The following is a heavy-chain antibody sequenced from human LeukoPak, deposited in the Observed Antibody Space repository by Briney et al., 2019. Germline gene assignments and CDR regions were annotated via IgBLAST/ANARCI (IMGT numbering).Heavy chain of an antibody. CDR1: GYSFTGHY. CDR2: INPKSGGT. Sequence: ASVKVSCKASGYSFTGHYMHWVRQAPGQGLEWMGWINPKSGGTNYAQKFQGRVTMTRDTSISTAYMDMSSLRSDDTAVYYCARGNYDILTGYYYYYYYYVDVWGKGTTVTVSS. V-gene: IGHV1-2*02. CDR3: ARGNYDILTGYYYYYYYYVDV. J-gene: IGHJ6*03. D-gene: IGHD3-9*01.